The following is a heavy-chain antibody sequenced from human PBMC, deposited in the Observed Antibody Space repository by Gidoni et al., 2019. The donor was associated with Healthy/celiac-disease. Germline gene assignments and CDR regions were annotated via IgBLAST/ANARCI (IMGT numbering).Heavy chain of an antibody. D-gene: IGHD5-18*01. CDR3: AKASDTAMVSFDY. CDR2: ISGSGGST. V-gene: IGHV3-23*01. Sequence: EVQLLESGGGLVQHGGSLRLSGAASGFTCSSYAMSWVRQAPGKGLEWVSAISGSGGSTYYADSVKVRFTISRDNSKNTLYLQMNSLRAEDTAVYYCAKASDTAMVSFDYWGQGTLVTVSS. J-gene: IGHJ4*02. CDR1: GFTCSSYA.